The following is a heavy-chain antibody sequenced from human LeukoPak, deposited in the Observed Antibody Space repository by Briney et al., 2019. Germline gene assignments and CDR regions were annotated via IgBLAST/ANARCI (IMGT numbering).Heavy chain of an antibody. CDR3: AREGATTVTTRDAFDI. J-gene: IGHJ3*02. D-gene: IGHD4-17*01. CDR1: GGSISSYY. CDR2: IYYSGST. Sequence: PSETLSLTCTVFGGSISSYYWSWIRQHPGKGLEWIGYIYYSGSTYYNPSLKSRVTISVDTSKNQFSLKLSSVTAADTAVYYCAREGATTVTTRDAFDIWGQGTMVTVSS. V-gene: IGHV4-59*06.